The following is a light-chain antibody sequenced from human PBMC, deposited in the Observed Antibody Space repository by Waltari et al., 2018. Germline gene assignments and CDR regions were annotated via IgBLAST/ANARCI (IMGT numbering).Light chain of an antibody. CDR1: KLGERY. V-gene: IGLV3-1*01. CDR3: QAWDTNTVV. Sequence: SFELTQPASVSVSPGQTASITCPADKLGERYACWYQQEPGQSPVMVIYQDTKRPAGIPDRFAASNSGNTATLTITGTQAMDEADYDCQAWDTNTVVFGGGTKLTVL. J-gene: IGLJ2*01. CDR2: QDT.